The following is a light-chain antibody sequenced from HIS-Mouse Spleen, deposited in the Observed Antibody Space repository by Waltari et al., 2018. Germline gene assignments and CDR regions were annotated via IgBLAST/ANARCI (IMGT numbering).Light chain of an antibody. CDR3: QAWDSSTVV. J-gene: IGLJ2*01. CDR2: QDS. CDR1: KLGDKY. V-gene: IGLV3-1*01. Sequence: SYELTQPPSVSVSPGQTASITCSGDKLGDKYACWYQQKPGQSPVRGIYQDSKRPSGIPERLSGSNSGNTATLTVSGTQAMDEADYYCQAWDSSTVVFGGGTKLTVL.